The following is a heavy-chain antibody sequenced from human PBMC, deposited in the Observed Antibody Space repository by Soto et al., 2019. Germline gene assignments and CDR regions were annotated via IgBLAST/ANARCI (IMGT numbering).Heavy chain of an antibody. CDR3: ARFYGFAEGTWFES. J-gene: IGHJ5*01. Sequence: HPGGSLRLSCAASGFAFSTYWMHLFRQVPGKGLVWVARIKSDGISTTYADSVKGRFTISRDNAKKTLYLQMNNLRVEDTAVYYCARFYGFAEGTWFESWGEGT. D-gene: IGHD3-10*01. V-gene: IGHV3-74*03. CDR2: IKSDGIST. CDR1: GFAFSTYW.